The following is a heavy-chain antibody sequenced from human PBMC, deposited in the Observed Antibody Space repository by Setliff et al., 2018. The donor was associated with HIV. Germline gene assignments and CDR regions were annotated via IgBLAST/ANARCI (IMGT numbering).Heavy chain of an antibody. V-gene: IGHV4-4*02. CDR1: GGSISSSNW. D-gene: IGHD6-19*01. J-gene: IGHJ4*02. CDR3: ARGGFYSSDYYLLDY. Sequence: KPSETLSLTCAVSGGSISSSNWWSWVRQPPGKGLEWIGEIYYSGSTYYNPSLKSRVTRSVDTSKNQFSLKLSSVTAADTAVYYCARGGFYSSDYYLLDYWGQGTLVTGSS. CDR2: IYYSGST.